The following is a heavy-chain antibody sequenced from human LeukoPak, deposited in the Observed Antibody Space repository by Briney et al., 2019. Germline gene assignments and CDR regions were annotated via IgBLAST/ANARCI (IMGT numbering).Heavy chain of an antibody. CDR1: GGTFSSYA. Sequence: SVKVSCKASGGTFSSYAISWVRQAPGQGLEWMGGIIPIFGTANYAQKFQGRVTITADKSTSTAYMELSSLRSEDTAVYYCARGGIAAGTSVDYWGQGTLVTVSS. CDR3: ARGGIAAGTSVDY. V-gene: IGHV1-69*06. J-gene: IGHJ4*02. CDR2: IIPIFGTA. D-gene: IGHD6-13*01.